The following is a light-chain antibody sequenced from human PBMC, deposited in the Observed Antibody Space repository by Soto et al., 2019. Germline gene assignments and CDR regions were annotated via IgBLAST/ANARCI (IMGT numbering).Light chain of an antibody. CDR3: SSYAGSNNWV. CDR2: EVS. CDR1: SSDVGNYKY. J-gene: IGLJ3*02. V-gene: IGLV2-8*01. Sequence: QSSLTQSPSASGSPGQSVTISCTGTSSDVGNYKYVSWYQQHPGKAPKLMIYEVSKRPSGVRDRFSGAKSGNTASLTVSGLQAEDEAYYYCSSYAGSNNWVFGGGTKVTVL.